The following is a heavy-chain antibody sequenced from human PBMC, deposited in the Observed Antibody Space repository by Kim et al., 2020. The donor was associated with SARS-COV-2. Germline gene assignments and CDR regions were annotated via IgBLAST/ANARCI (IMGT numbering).Heavy chain of an antibody. V-gene: IGHV3-30*18. CDR1: GFTFSSYG. CDR2: ISYDGSNK. CDR3: AKALLLWFGESLDY. D-gene: IGHD3-10*01. Sequence: GGSLRLSCAASGFTFSSYGMHWVRQAPGKGLEWVAVISYDGSNKYYADSVKGRFTISRDNSKNTLYLQMNSLRAEDTAVYYCAKALLLWFGESLDYWGQG. J-gene: IGHJ4*02.